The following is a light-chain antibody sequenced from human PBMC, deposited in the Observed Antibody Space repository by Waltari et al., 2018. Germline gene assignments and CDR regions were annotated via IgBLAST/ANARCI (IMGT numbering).Light chain of an antibody. CDR2: WAS. Sequence: DIVMTQSPDSLAVSLAERATVKHKSSQSLLYSSNNKNYLAWFQQKPGQPPKLLIYWASSRESGVPDRISGSGSGTDFTLTISSLQAEDVAVYYCHQYYSIPVTFGGGTKVEIQ. J-gene: IGKJ4*01. CDR1: QSLLYSSNNKNY. CDR3: HQYYSIPVT. V-gene: IGKV4-1*01.